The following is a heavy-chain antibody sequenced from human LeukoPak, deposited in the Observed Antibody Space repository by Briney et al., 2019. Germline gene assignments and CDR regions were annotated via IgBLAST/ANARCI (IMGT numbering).Heavy chain of an antibody. J-gene: IGHJ4*02. Sequence: GGSLRLSCAASGFTVSSNYMSWVRQAPGKGLEWVSVIYSGGSTYYADSVKGRFTISRDNSKNTLYLQMNSLRAEDTAVYYCASSDILSGSLFDYWGQGTLVTVSS. CDR3: ASSDILSGSLFDY. CDR2: IYSGGST. CDR1: GFTVSSNY. V-gene: IGHV3-66*01. D-gene: IGHD3-9*01.